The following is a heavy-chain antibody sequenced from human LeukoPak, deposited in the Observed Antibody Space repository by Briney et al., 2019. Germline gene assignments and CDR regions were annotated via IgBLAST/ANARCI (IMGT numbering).Heavy chain of an antibody. CDR1: GGSFSDYY. CDR3: ARSEINDYSKY. J-gene: IGHJ4*02. D-gene: IGHD4-11*01. Sequence: SETLSLTCAVYGGSFSDYYWSWIRQPPGKGLEWMGSIYQSGSTYDNLSLKSRVTLSVDTSRNQFSLKLTSVTAADTAVYYCARSEINDYSKYWGQGILVIVSS. CDR2: IYQSGST. V-gene: IGHV4-34*01.